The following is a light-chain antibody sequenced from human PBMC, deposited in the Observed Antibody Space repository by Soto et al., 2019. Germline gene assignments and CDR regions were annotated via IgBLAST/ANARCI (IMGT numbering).Light chain of an antibody. J-gene: IGKJ1*01. CDR2: DAS. Sequence: DIQMTQSPSTLSASVGARVPITCRASQSISSWLAWYPQHPGKATQLLIYDASSLQSGVPSRFIGSGSGTEFTLTISSRQPDDFATYYCQQYNSYSWTFGQGTKVDIK. CDR3: QQYNSYSWT. V-gene: IGKV1-5*01. CDR1: QSISSW.